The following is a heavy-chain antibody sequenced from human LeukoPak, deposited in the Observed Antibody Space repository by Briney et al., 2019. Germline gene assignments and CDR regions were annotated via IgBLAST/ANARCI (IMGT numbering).Heavy chain of an antibody. V-gene: IGHV1-69*10. CDR3: ARDDCSSTSCYTPFDY. J-gene: IGHJ4*02. Sequence: SVKVSCKASGGTFSSYAISWVRQAPGQGLEWMGWIIPIFGIANYAQKFQGRVTITADKSTSTAYMELSSLRSEDTAVYYCARDDCSSTSCYTPFDYWGQGTLVTVSS. CDR1: GGTFSSYA. CDR2: IIPIFGIA. D-gene: IGHD2-2*02.